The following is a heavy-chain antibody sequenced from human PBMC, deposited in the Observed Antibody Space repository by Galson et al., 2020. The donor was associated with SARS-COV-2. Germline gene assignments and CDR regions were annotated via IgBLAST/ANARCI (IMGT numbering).Heavy chain of an antibody. V-gene: IGHV1-8*01. CDR2: VNPNSGNT. J-gene: IGHJ6*03. D-gene: IGHD2-2*02. CDR3: ARSGPGVIPLSSAKLGYQYYYLDV. CDR1: GYIFTSHD. Sequence: ASVKVSCKASGYIFTSHDIIWVRQATGQRLEWMGWVNPNSGNTGYAQRFQGRVTMTGATSMRTAYMELRSLKSEDTAVYYCARSGPGVIPLSSAKLGYQYYYLDVWGKGTAVIVSS.